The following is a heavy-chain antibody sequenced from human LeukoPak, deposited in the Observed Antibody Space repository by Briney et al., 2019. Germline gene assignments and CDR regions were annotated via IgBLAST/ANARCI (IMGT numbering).Heavy chain of an antibody. D-gene: IGHD3-10*01. CDR3: AKILSGSYSAFDY. Sequence: PGGSLRLSCAASGFTVSSNYMSWVRQAPGKGLEWVSVIYSGGSTYYADSVKGRFTVSRDNSKNTLYLQMNSLRPEDTAVYYCAKILSGSYSAFDYWGQGTLVTVSS. V-gene: IGHV3-66*02. J-gene: IGHJ4*02. CDR1: GFTVSSNY. CDR2: IYSGGST.